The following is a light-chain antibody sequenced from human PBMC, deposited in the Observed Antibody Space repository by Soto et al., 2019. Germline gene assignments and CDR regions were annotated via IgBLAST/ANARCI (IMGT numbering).Light chain of an antibody. CDR3: QQSYSSRP. V-gene: IGKV1-39*01. CDR1: QSISSY. CDR2: TAS. J-gene: IGKJ1*01. Sequence: DLQMTQSPSSLSASVGDRVTITCRASQSISSYLDWYQQKPGKAPKLLIYTASSLQSGVPSRFSGSGSGTDFTLTISSLQPEDFATYYCQQSYSSRPFGQGTNVEIK.